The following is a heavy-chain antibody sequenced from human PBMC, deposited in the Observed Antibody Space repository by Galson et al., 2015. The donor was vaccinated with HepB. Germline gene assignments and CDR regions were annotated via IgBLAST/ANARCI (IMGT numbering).Heavy chain of an antibody. CDR2: IKSKTDGGTT. CDR3: TTDGMLIVGATELDY. J-gene: IGHJ4*02. CDR1: GFTFSNAW. V-gene: IGHV3-15*01. D-gene: IGHD1-26*01. Sequence: SLRLSCAASGFTFSNAWMSWVRLAPGKGLEWVGRIKSKTDGGTTDYAAPVKGRFTISRDDSKNTLYLQMNSLKTEDTAVYYCTTDGMLIVGATELDYWGQGTLVTVSS.